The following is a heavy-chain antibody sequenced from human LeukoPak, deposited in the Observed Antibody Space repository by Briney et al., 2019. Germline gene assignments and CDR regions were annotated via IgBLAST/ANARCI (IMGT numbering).Heavy chain of an antibody. V-gene: IGHV3-33*06. CDR3: ANNFDY. CDR2: IWHDGSNK. CDR1: GFTFSNYG. J-gene: IGHJ4*02. Sequence: PGRSLRLSCGASGFTFSNYGMHWVRQAPGKGLEWVAVIWHDGSNKYYADSVKGRFTISRDNSKNTLYLQMNSLRAEDTAAYYCANNFDYWGQGTLVTVSS.